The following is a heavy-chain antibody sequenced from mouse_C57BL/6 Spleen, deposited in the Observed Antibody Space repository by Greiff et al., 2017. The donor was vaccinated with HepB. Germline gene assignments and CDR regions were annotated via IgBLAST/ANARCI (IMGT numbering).Heavy chain of an antibody. J-gene: IGHJ2*01. Sequence: SGPELVKPGASVKISCKASGYAFSSSWMNWVKQRPGKGLEWIGRIYPGDGDTNYNGKFKGKATLTADKSSSTAYMQLSSLTSEDSAVYFCARETWTNYFDYWGQGTTLTVSS. CDR1: GYAFSSSW. V-gene: IGHV1-82*01. CDR2: IYPGDGDT. CDR3: ARETWTNYFDY.